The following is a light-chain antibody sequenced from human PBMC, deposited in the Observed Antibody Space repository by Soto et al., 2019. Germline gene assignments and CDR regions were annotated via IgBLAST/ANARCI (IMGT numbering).Light chain of an antibody. CDR2: DVS. J-gene: IGLJ1*01. Sequence: QSALTQPRSVSGSPGQSVTLSCTGPSIDVGSSNYVSWYQHHPGKAPKLMIYDVSERPSGVPDRFSGSRPGNTASLTISGLQAEDEADYYCCAYAVTFYVFGTGTKVTVL. V-gene: IGLV2-11*01. CDR1: SIDVGSSNY. CDR3: CAYAVTFYV.